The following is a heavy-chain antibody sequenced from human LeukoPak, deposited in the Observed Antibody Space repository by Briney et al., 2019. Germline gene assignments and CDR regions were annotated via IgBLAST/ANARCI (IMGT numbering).Heavy chain of an antibody. CDR2: IYSGGST. CDR1: GLTVSSNY. CDR3: ASAREYCGSAECYEYFQH. V-gene: IGHV3-53*01. Sequence: GGSLRLSCAASGLTVSSNYMSWVRQAPGKGLECVSVIYSGGSTYYSDSVKGRFAISRDNSENMLYLQMNSLRAEDTALYYCASAREYCGSAECYEYFQHWGQGTLVTVSS. D-gene: IGHD2-21*01. J-gene: IGHJ1*01.